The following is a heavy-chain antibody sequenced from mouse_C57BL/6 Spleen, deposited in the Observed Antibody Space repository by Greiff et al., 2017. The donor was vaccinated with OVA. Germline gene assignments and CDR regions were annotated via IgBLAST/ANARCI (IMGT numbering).Heavy chain of an antibody. V-gene: IGHV5-12*01. Sequence: EVHLVESGGGLVQPGGSLKLSCAASGFTFSDYYMYWVRQTPEKRLEWVAYISNGGGSTYYPDTVKGRFTISRDNAKNTLYLQMSRLKSEDTAMYYCARQNWDYAMDYWGQGTSVTVSS. CDR1: GFTFSDYY. CDR3: ARQNWDYAMDY. CDR2: ISNGGGST. D-gene: IGHD4-1*01. J-gene: IGHJ4*01.